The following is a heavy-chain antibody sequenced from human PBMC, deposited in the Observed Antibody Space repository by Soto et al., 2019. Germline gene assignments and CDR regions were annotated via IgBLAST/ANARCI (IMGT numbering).Heavy chain of an antibody. Sequence: SETLSLTCTVSGGSISSGGYYWSWIRQHPGKGLEWIGYIYYSGSTYYNPSLKSRVTISVDTSKNQFSLKLSSVTAADTAVYYCAREGAGAGTGPFDYWGQGTLVNVS. CDR2: IYYSGST. D-gene: IGHD6-13*01. CDR1: GGSISSGGYY. V-gene: IGHV4-31*03. J-gene: IGHJ4*02. CDR3: AREGAGAGTGPFDY.